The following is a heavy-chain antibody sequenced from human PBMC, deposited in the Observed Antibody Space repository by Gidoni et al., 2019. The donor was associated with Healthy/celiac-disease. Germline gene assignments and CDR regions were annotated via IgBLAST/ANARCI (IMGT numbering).Heavy chain of an antibody. Sequence: EVQLLESGGGLVQPGGSLRLSCAASGFPFSSYAMSWVRQAPGKGLEWVSAISGSGGSTYYADSVKGRFTISRDNSKNTLYLQMNSLRAEDTAVYYCAKGGPLSAFAYCSGGSCRSGAFDIWGQGTMVTVSS. CDR2: ISGSGGST. CDR3: AKGGPLSAFAYCSGGSCRSGAFDI. J-gene: IGHJ3*02. V-gene: IGHV3-23*01. D-gene: IGHD2-15*01. CDR1: GFPFSSYA.